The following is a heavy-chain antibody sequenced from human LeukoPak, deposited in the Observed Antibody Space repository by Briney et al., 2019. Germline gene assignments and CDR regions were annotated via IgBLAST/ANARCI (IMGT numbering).Heavy chain of an antibody. CDR3: ARVRSTSCYMMDCYYYYGMDV. J-gene: IGHJ6*02. V-gene: IGHV3-7*01. CDR2: IKQDGSEK. D-gene: IGHD2-2*02. CDR1: GFTFSSYW. Sequence: GGSLRLSCAASGFTFSSYWMSWVRQAPGKGLEWVANIKQDGSEKCYVDSVKGRFTISRDNAKNSLYLQMNSLRAEDTAVYYCARVRSTSCYMMDCYYYYGMDVWGQGTTVTVSS.